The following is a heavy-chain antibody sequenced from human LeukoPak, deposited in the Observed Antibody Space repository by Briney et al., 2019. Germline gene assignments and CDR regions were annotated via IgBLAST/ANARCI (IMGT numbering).Heavy chain of an antibody. J-gene: IGHJ5*02. CDR3: ARGHDNWNYARLWFDP. D-gene: IGHD1-7*01. CDR2: IKQDGSEK. V-gene: IGHV3-7*01. Sequence: GGSLRLSCAASGFTFSSYWMSWVRQAPGKGLEWVANIKQDGSEKYYVDSVKGRFTISRDNAKNSLYLQMNSLRAEDTAVYYCARGHDNWNYARLWFDPWGQGTLVTVSS. CDR1: GFTFSSYW.